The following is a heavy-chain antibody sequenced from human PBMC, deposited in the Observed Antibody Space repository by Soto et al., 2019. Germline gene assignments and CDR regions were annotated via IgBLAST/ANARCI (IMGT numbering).Heavy chain of an antibody. D-gene: IGHD3-10*01. CDR3: ARTITMVRGVALYGMDV. V-gene: IGHV3-74*01. Sequence: PVGSLILSCAASGFTFSSYWMHWVRQAPGKGLVWVSRINSDGSSTSYADSVKGRFTISRDNAKNTLYLQMNSLRAEDTAVYYCARTITMVRGVALYGMDVWGEGTTLTGSS. J-gene: IGHJ6*04. CDR2: INSDGSST. CDR1: GFTFSSYW.